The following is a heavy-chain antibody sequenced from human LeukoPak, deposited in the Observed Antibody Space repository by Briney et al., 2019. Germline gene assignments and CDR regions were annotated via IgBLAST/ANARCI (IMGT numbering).Heavy chain of an antibody. V-gene: IGHV3-7*01. Sequence: QPGGSLRLSCAASGFTFSSHWMKWVRQAPGKGPEWVATIKYDGSEKYYVDSVKGLFTFSRDNAKNSLYLQTDSLRVEDTAVYYCVRGSSGWKGGDYWGQGTLVTVSS. J-gene: IGHJ4*02. CDR2: IKYDGSEK. D-gene: IGHD6-19*01. CDR3: VRGSSGWKGGDY. CDR1: GFTFSSHW.